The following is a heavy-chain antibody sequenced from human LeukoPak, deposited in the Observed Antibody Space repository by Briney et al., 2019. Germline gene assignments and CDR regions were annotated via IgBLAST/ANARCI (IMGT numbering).Heavy chain of an antibody. CDR3: AREVRGFAYYYYGMDV. J-gene: IGHJ6*02. Sequence: ASVKVSCKASGYTFTSYDINWVRQATGQGLEWMGWMNPNSGNTGYAQKFQGRVTMTRNTSISTAYMELSSLRSEDTAVYYCAREVRGFAYYYYGMDVWGQGTTVTVSS. CDR2: MNPNSGNT. CDR1: GYTFTSYD. V-gene: IGHV1-8*01. D-gene: IGHD3-10*01.